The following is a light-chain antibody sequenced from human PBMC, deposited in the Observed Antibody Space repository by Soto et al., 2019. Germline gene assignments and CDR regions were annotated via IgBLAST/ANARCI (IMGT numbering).Light chain of an antibody. CDR1: TGEVTSGYF. J-gene: IGLJ2*01. CDR2: STS. CDR3: LLYLSDHARV. V-gene: IGLV7-43*01. Sequence: QAVVTQEPSLTVSPGGKVTLTCASSTGEVTSGYFPNWIQQKPGQAPRPLIYSTSNKHSWTPARFSGSLLGGKAALTLSGVEPEEEAEYYYLLYLSDHARVFGGGTKLTVL.